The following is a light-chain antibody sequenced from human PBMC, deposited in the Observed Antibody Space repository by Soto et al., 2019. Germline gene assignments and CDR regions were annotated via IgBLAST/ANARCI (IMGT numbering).Light chain of an antibody. Sequence: QSALTQPPSVSAAAGQKVTISCSGSSSNSGNNYVSWYQQVPGTAPKLLIYDNNKRPSGNPDRFSGSKSGTSATLGISGLQTEDEADYYCGTWDSSLSVHVFGTGTKVTVL. CDR2: DNN. J-gene: IGLJ1*01. CDR1: SSNSGNNY. V-gene: IGLV1-51*01. CDR3: GTWDSSLSVHV.